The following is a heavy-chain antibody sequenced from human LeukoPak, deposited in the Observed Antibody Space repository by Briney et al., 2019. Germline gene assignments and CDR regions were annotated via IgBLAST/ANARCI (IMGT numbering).Heavy chain of an antibody. CDR1: GFTFSSNY. Sequence: GGSLRLSCAASGFTFSSNYMSWVRQAPGKGLEYVSSIGPNGASTLYADSVKGRFTISRDNSKNALYLQLTSLRLEDTALYYCVKDLTGTWSFDYWGQGTLVTVSS. CDR3: VKDLTGTWSFDY. CDR2: IGPNGAST. J-gene: IGHJ4*02. V-gene: IGHV3-64D*06. D-gene: IGHD3-9*01.